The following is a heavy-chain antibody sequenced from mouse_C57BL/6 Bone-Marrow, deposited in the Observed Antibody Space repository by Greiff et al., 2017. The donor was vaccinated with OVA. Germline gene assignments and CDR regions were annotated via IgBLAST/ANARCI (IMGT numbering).Heavy chain of an antibody. CDR1: GYTFTSYW. CDR2: IDPSDSYP. CDR3: AKEWAWFAY. Sequence: QVQLKQPGAELVMPGASVKLSCKASGYTFTSYWMHWVKQRPGQGLEWIGEIDPSDSYPNYNQTFKGKSTLTVDKSSSTAYMQLSSLTADDAAVYYCAKEWAWFAYWGQGTLVTVSA. V-gene: IGHV1-69*01. J-gene: IGHJ3*01.